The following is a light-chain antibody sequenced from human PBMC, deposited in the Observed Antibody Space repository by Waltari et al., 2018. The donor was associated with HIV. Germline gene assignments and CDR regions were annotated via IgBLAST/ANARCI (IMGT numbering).Light chain of an antibody. CDR1: ASPKPY. CDR3: LSADSSGTYV. Sequence: SSELTQPPSVSVSLGQTARITCSGDASPKPYTHWFQPKPGQAPLVVIHKNTERPSGIPERFSASRSGTTVTLTIGGVQTDDEADYYCLSADSSGTYVFGPGTTVTVL. CDR2: KNT. V-gene: IGLV3-25*03. J-gene: IGLJ1*01.